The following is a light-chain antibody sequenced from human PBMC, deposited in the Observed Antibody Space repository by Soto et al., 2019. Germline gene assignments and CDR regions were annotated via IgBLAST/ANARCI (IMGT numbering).Light chain of an antibody. V-gene: IGKV1-39*01. J-gene: IGKJ4*01. CDR1: QSIASH. CDR2: AAS. CDR3: QHSHSSPLT. Sequence: GDRVTITCRASQSIASHLNWYQLKPGEAPKVLIFAASSLQSGVPSRFSGSGFGTDFTLTITSLQPEDSATYSCQHSHSSPLTFGGGTTGDIK.